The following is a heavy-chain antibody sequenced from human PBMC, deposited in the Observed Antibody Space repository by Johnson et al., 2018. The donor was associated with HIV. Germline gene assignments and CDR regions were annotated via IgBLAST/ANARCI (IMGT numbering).Heavy chain of an antibody. CDR1: GFTFSSYA. V-gene: IGHV3-30-3*01. CDR2: ISYDGSNK. D-gene: IGHD2-15*01. Sequence: VQLVESGGGLIQPGRSLRLSCAASGFTFSSYAMHWVRQAPGKGLEWVAVISYDGSNKYYADSVKGRFTISRDNSKNTLYLQMNSLRAEDTAVYYCARDRGGGTEAGAFDIWGQGTMVTVSS. J-gene: IGHJ3*02. CDR3: ARDRGGGTEAGAFDI.